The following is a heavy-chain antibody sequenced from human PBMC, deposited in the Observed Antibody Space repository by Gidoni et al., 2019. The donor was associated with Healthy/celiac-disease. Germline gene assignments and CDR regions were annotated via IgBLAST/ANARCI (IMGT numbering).Heavy chain of an antibody. CDR1: VYTFISSY. CDR3: ARELGYCSGGSCYSTGAYYYYGMDV. D-gene: IGHD2-15*01. Sequence: VQLVQAGAEVKKPGASVKVSCKASVYTFISSYMHWARPAPGQGLEWMGIINPSGGSTSYAQKFQGRVTMTRDTSTSTVYMELSSLRSEDTAVYYCARELGYCSGGSCYSTGAYYYYGMDVWGQGTTVTVSS. J-gene: IGHJ6*02. CDR2: INPSGGST. V-gene: IGHV1-46*01.